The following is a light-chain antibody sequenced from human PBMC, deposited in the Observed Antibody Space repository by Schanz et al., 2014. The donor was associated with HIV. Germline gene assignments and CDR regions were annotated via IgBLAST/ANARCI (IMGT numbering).Light chain of an antibody. J-gene: IGLJ2*01. CDR2: GVF. CDR3: SSYASTDTVL. V-gene: IGLV2-14*03. CDR1: NNDIGSYTY. Sequence: QSALTQPASVSGSPGQSITVSCTGSNNDIGSYTYVAWYQQYPGKAPKLVVYGVFDRPSGVSNRFSGSKSGNTASLTISGLQSEDEADYYCSSYASTDTVLFGGGTKLTVL.